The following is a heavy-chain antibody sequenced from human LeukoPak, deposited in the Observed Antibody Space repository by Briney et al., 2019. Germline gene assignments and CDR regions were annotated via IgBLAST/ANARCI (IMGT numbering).Heavy chain of an antibody. CDR2: INPNSGGT. CDR1: GYTFTGYY. CDR3: ARGTHYYDISGYDY. Sequence: ASVKVSCKASGYTFTGYYMHWVRQAPGQGLEWMGWINPNSGGTNYAQKFQGRVTMTRDTSISTAYMELSRLRSDDTAVYYCARGTHYYDISGYDYWGQGTLVIVSS. D-gene: IGHD3-22*01. V-gene: IGHV1-2*02. J-gene: IGHJ4*02.